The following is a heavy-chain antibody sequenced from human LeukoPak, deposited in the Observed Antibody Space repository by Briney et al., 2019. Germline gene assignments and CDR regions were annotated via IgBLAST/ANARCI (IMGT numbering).Heavy chain of an antibody. CDR1: GYTFTGYY. CDR3: ARGRGRFGPRNYYMDV. Sequence: ASVKVSCKASGYTFTGYYMHWVRQAPGQGLEWMGWMNPNSGNTGYAQKFQGRVTMTRNTSISTAYMELSSLRSEDTAVYYCARGRGRFGPRNYYMDVWGKGTTVTISS. D-gene: IGHD3-10*01. J-gene: IGHJ6*03. V-gene: IGHV1-8*02. CDR2: MNPNSGNT.